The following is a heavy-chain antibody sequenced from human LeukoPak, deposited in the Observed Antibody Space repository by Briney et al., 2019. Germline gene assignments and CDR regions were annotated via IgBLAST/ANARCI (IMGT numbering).Heavy chain of an antibody. CDR3: ARAVTGSFDY. J-gene: IGHJ4*02. Sequence: GGSLRLSCAASGFTFSSYWMSWVRQAPGKVLGWVANIKQEGSEKYYVDSVKGRFTISRDNAKNSLSLQMNSLRAEDTAVYYCARAVTGSFDYWGKGTLVTVSS. CDR2: IKQEGSEK. D-gene: IGHD3-10*01. V-gene: IGHV3-7*01. CDR1: GFTFSSYW.